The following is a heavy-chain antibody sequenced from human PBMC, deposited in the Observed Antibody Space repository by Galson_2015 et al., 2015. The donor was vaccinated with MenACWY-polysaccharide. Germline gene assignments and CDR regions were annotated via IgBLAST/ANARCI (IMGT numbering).Heavy chain of an antibody. CDR3: GSGSGRTIDY. Sequence: GVVWIRQPPGKALEWLALIFWDDDERYSPSLKSGLTITKDTSKNQVVLTMTNMDPVDTATYYCGSGSGRTIDYWGQGTLVTVSS. J-gene: IGHJ4*02. CDR2: IFWDDDE. CDR1: G. V-gene: IGHV2-5*02. D-gene: IGHD3-10*01.